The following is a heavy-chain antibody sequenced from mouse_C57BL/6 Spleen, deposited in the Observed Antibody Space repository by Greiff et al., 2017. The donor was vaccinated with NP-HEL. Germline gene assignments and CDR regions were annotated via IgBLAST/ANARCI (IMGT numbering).Heavy chain of an antibody. CDR1: GFTFSSYG. CDR3: ARQYYYGSSYYAMDY. V-gene: IGHV5-6*01. Sequence: EVQRVESGGDLVKPGGSLKLSCAASGFTFSSYGMSWVRQTPDKRLEWVATISSGGSYTYYPDSVKGRFTISRDNAKNTLYLQMSSLKSEDTAMYYCARQYYYGSSYYAMDYWGQGTSVTVSS. D-gene: IGHD1-1*01. J-gene: IGHJ4*01. CDR2: ISSGGSYT.